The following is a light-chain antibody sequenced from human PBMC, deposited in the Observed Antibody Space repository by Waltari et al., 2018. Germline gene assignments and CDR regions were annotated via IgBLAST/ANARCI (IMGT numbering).Light chain of an antibody. J-gene: IGLJ3*02. Sequence: QSVLTQPPSESGAPGQTVPSPCSGGKTNIGSNTVNWYPQVPGTAPRLIMYNIGQRPSGVPDRVSASKSGTSASLAISGLQPDDEATYYCSTWDDSLNGPLFGGGTKVTVL. CDR2: NIG. CDR3: STWDDSLNGPL. V-gene: IGLV1-44*01. CDR1: KTNIGSNT.